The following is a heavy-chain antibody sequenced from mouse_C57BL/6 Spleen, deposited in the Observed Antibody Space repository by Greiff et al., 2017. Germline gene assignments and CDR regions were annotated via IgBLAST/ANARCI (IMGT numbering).Heavy chain of an antibody. CDR2: INPYNGDT. CDR3: ASLYYYGSSYGAMDY. V-gene: IGHV1-20*01. J-gene: IGHJ4*01. D-gene: IGHD1-1*01. Sequence: LVESGPELVKPGDSVKISCKASGYSFTGYFMNWVMQSHGKSLEWIGRINPYNGDTFYNQKFKGKATLTVDKSSSTAHMELRSLTSEDSAVYYCASLYYYGSSYGAMDYWGQGTSVTVSS. CDR1: GYSFTGYF.